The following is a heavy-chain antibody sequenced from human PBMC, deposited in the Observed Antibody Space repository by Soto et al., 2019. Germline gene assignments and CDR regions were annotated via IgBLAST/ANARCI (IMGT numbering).Heavy chain of an antibody. D-gene: IGHD1-20*01. J-gene: IGHJ5*02. V-gene: IGHV3-30*18. CDR2: ISYDGSNK. CDR3: AKVGGYNWKVGNNWFDP. CDR1: GFTFSSYG. Sequence: QVQLVESGGGVVQPGRSLRLSCAASGFTFSSYGMHWVRQAPGQGLEWVAVISYDGSNKYYADSVKGRFTISRDNSKNTLYLQMNSLRAEDTAVYYCAKVGGYNWKVGNNWFDPWGQGTLVTVSS.